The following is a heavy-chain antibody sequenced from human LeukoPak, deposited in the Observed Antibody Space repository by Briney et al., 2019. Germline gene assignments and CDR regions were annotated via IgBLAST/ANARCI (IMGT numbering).Heavy chain of an antibody. J-gene: IGHJ6*03. D-gene: IGHD3-22*01. CDR3: AKALPDCPFYDSSGYYFIAGCYYYYYYMDV. CDR2: INNSGGST. Sequence: PGGSLRLSCAASGFTFNNYAMNWVRQAPGKGLEWVSAINNSGGSTYYADSVKGRFTISRDNSKNTLYLQMNSLRAEDTAVYYCAKALPDCPFYDSSGYYFIAGCYYYYYYMDVWGKGTTVTISS. V-gene: IGHV3-23*01. CDR1: GFTFNNYA.